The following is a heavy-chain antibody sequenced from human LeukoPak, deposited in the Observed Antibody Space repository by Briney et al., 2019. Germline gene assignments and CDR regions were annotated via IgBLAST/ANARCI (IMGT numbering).Heavy chain of an antibody. J-gene: IGHJ4*02. CDR3: ARKVATINPFDY. V-gene: IGHV4-59*08. Sequence: HPSGTLSLTCTVSGGSISPYCWSWIRQPPGKGLEWIGYIYYSGSTNYNPSLKSRVTMSVDTSKNHFSLELTSVTAADTAVYYCARKVATINPFDYWGQGTLVTVSS. CDR2: IYYSGST. CDR1: GGSISPYC. D-gene: IGHD5-24*01.